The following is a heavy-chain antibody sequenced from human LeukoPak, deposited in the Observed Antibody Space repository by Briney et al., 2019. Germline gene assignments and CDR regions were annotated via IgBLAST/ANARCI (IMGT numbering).Heavy chain of an antibody. CDR3: IREVQVRASASLGL. J-gene: IGHJ4*01. CDR1: GFSISGYW. D-gene: IGHD3-16*01. CDR2: MNSGGTTI. V-gene: IGHV3-74*01. Sequence: GGSLRLSCAASGFSISGYWMHWVRQAAGEGLVWVSRMNSGGTTINYADSVKGRFTISRDNIDNTLHLQMNSLRVEDTAVYYCIREVQVRASASLGLWGQGTLVTVSS.